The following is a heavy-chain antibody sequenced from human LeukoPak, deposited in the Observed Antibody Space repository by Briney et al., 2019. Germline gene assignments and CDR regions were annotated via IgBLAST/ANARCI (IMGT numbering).Heavy chain of an antibody. CDR3: ASGGATVWGH. CDR2: ITSDSNLI. J-gene: IGHJ4*02. V-gene: IGHV3-21*06. D-gene: IGHD3-16*01. CDR1: GFTLSNYN. Sequence: PGGSLRLSCAASGFTLSNYNMNWVRQAPGKGLEWISAITSDSNLIYYADSMRGRITISRDNAENSVYLQMNGLRAEDTAIYYCASGGATVWGHWGQGALVIVSS.